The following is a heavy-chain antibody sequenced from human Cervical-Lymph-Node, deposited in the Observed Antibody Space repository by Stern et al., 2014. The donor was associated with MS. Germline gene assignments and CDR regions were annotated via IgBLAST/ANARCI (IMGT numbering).Heavy chain of an antibody. V-gene: IGHV1-69*09. CDR1: GGTFSNHA. CDR2: LIPIFDLT. J-gene: IGHJ6*02. Sequence: QMQLVQSGAEVRKPGSSVKVSCKASGGTFSNHAISWVRQAPGQGLEWMGRLIPIFDLTTYAQKFQGRVTFSADTSTNTAYLDLSSLTSEDTAVYYCARDRSLSPRPRGMDVWGQGTTVTVSS. D-gene: IGHD6-6*01. CDR3: ARDRSLSPRPRGMDV.